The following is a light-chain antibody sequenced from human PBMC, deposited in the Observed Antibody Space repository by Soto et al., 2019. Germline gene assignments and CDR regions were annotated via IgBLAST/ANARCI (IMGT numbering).Light chain of an antibody. Sequence: DIQVTQSPSSLSASVGDRVRISCRASQSIRSYVNWYQQKPGKAPKLLIYAASNLQSGVPSRFSGSGSGADFTLTISSLQPEDFATYYCQQSYRTPPITFGQGTRLEI. CDR3: QQSYRTPPIT. J-gene: IGKJ5*01. CDR1: QSIRSY. CDR2: AAS. V-gene: IGKV1-39*01.